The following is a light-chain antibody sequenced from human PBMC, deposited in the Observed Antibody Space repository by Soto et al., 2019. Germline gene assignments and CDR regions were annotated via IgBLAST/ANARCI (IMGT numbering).Light chain of an antibody. CDR1: QSVSSY. CDR2: DAS. V-gene: IGKV3-11*01. J-gene: IGKJ1*01. CDR3: QQYSRAPLT. Sequence: EIVLTQSPATLSLSPGERATLSCRASQSVSSYLAWYQQKPGQAPRLLIYDASNRATGIPARFSGSGSGTDFTLTISRLEAEDFAVYYCQQYSRAPLTFGQGTKVDIK.